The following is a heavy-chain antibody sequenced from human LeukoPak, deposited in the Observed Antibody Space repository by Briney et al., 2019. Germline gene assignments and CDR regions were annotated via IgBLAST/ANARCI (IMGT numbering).Heavy chain of an antibody. CDR3: ALYGSGGVY. J-gene: IGHJ4*02. CDR1: GGSIISTTYS. V-gene: IGHV4-39*01. Sequence: PSETLSLTCSVSGGSIISTTYSWGWSRQPPGKGLEWIGSIYYSGSTYYNPSLKSRVTISVDASKNQFSLKLNSVTAADTAVYYCALYGSGGVYWGQGTLVTVSS. CDR2: IYYSGST. D-gene: IGHD3-10*01.